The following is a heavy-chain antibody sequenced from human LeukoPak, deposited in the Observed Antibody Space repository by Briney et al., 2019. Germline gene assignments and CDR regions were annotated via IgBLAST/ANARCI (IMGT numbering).Heavy chain of an antibody. J-gene: IGHJ4*02. CDR3: ARRSGNYIRADF. CDR1: GYSFTNYW. Sequence: GESLKISCKASGYSFTNYWINWVRHVPGQGLEWMGRIDPSDSEITYSPSFQGHVAISADKSISTAYLQWTSLKASDTAMYYCARRSGNYIRADFWGQGTLVTVSS. CDR2: IDPSDSEI. D-gene: IGHD3-3*01. V-gene: IGHV5-10-1*01.